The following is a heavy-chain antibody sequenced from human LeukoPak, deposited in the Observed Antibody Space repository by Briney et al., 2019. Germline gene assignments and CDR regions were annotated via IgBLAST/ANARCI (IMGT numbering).Heavy chain of an antibody. J-gene: IGHJ6*03. CDR2: ISSSGSTI. D-gene: IGHD6-13*01. Sequence: GGSLRLSCAASGFTFSSYSMNWVRQAPGKGLEWVSYISSSGSTIYYADSVKGRFTISRDNAKNSLYLQMNSLRAEDTAVYYCARDQDIAAAGYYYMDVWGKGTTVTVSS. V-gene: IGHV3-48*04. CDR3: ARDQDIAAAGYYYMDV. CDR1: GFTFSSYS.